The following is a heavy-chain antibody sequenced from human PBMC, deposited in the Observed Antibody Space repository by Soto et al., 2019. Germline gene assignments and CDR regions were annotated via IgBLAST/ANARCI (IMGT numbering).Heavy chain of an antibody. D-gene: IGHD1-20*01. CDR3: ARLGYNWNGEDAFDI. J-gene: IGHJ3*02. Sequence: SETLSLTCTVSGGSISSSSYYWGWIRQPPGKGLEWIGSIYYSGSTYYNPSLKSRVTISVDTSKNQFSLKLSSVTAADTAVYYCARLGYNWNGEDAFDIWGQGTMVTVSS. CDR1: GGSISSSSYY. CDR2: IYYSGST. V-gene: IGHV4-39*01.